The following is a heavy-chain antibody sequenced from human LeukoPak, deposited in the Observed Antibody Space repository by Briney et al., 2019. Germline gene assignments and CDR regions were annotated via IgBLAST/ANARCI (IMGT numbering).Heavy chain of an antibody. CDR2: IYHSGST. CDR1: GGSISSGGYS. CDR3: ARAGIDSSGYYVPQFFDY. V-gene: IGHV4-30-2*01. Sequence: PSETLSLTCAVSGGSISSGGYSWSWLRQPQGKGLEGIGYIYHSGSTYYNPSLNSRVTISVDRSKNQFSLKLSSVTAADTAVYYCARAGIDSSGYYVPQFFDYWGQGTLVTVSS. J-gene: IGHJ4*02. D-gene: IGHD3-22*01.